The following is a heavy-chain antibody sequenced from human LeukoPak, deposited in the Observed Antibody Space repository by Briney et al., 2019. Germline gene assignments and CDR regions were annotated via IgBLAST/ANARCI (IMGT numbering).Heavy chain of an antibody. J-gene: IGHJ6*02. D-gene: IGHD3-10*01. Sequence: ASVKVSCKASGYTFTSYAIAWVRQAPGQGLECRICISAYNGGTNSAQKLRGRVTMTIDTSTDTGYMELRSLRSDDKAVYFCARDKLRYYGSNNYYSDMDFWGQGTTVTVSS. V-gene: IGHV1-18*01. CDR1: GYTFTSYA. CDR3: ARDKLRYYGSNNYYSDMDF. CDR2: ISAYNGGT.